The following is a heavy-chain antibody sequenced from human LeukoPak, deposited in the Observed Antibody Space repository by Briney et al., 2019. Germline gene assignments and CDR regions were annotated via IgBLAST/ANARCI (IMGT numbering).Heavy chain of an antibody. V-gene: IGHV4-59*02. J-gene: IGHJ3*01. CDR2: IYYTGST. CDR1: GDSVNNYH. CDR3: VRAGASGWYTGGAFDV. Sequence: SETLSLTCTVSGDSVNNYHWNWIRQPPGKGLEWVGWIYYTGSTNCSPSLKNRLAISIDTSKNQLSLKLSSVTAADTAVYYCVRAGASGWYTGGAFDVWGQGTMVTVSS. D-gene: IGHD6-19*01.